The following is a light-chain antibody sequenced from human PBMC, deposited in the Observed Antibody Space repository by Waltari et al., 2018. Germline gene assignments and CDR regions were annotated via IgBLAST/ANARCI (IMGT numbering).Light chain of an antibody. CDR3: QAWDRSVV. J-gene: IGLJ2*01. CDR1: NLGAKY. CDR2: QEN. Sequence: SYHLTQPPSVSVSPGQTASITCSGDNLGAKYACWYQQKPGQSPVLVIYQENKRPSGIPGRFSGSNSGNTATLTISGTQAMDEADYYCQAWDRSVVFGGGTKLTVL. V-gene: IGLV3-1*01.